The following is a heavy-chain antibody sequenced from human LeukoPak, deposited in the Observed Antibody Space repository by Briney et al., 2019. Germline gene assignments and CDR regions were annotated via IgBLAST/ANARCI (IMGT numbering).Heavy chain of an antibody. J-gene: IGHJ4*02. CDR1: GFSFSNYA. V-gene: IGHV3-64D*09. D-gene: IGHD3-10*01. CDR2: ISSNGGST. Sequence: TGGSLRLSCSASGFSFSNYAMHWVRQAPGKGLEYVSAISSNGGSTYYADSVKGRLTISRDNSKNTLYLQVSSLRAEDTAVYYCVKDIHYYGSGNYYNGYFDYWGQGTLVTVSS. CDR3: VKDIHYYGSGNYYNGYFDY.